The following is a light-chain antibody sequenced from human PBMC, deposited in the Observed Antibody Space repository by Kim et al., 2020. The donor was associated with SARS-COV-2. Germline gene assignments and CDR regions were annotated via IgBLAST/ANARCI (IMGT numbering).Light chain of an antibody. V-gene: IGKV1-39*01. Sequence: DIQVTQSPSSLSASVGDRVTITCRTSQNTDNYLNWYRQEMGKAPRLLVYGTSTLRDGVPSRFSGSGSGTEFTLTIAGLQAEDAVTDFCQHRYSSSYTSGQGTKLEIK. CDR2: GTS. J-gene: IGKJ2*01. CDR1: QNTDNY. CDR3: QHRYSSSYT.